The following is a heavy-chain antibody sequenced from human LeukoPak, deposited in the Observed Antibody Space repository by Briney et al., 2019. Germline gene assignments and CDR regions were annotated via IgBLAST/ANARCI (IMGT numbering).Heavy chain of an antibody. D-gene: IGHD5-18*01. V-gene: IGHV1-24*01. CDR3: ATAPVDTAGMYNWFDP. CDR2: FDPEDGET. Sequence: ASVKVSCKVSGYTLTELSMHWVRQAPGKGLEWMGGFDPEDGETIYAQKFQGGVTMTEDTSTDTAYMEQSSLGSEDTAVYYCATAPVDTAGMYNWFDPWGQGTLVTVSS. J-gene: IGHJ5*02. CDR1: GYTLTELS.